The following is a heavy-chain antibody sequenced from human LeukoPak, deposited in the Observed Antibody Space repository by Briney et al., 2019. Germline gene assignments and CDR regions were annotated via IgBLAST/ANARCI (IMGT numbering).Heavy chain of an antibody. Sequence: PSETLSLTCAVYGGSFSGYYWSWIRQPPGKGLEWIGEINHSGSTNYNPSLKSRVTISVDTSKNQFSLKLSSVTAADAAVYYCAGGYTAQPVGYWGQGTLVTVSS. CDR3: AGGYTAQPVGY. J-gene: IGHJ4*02. CDR1: GGSFSGYY. CDR2: INHSGST. D-gene: IGHD5-18*01. V-gene: IGHV4-34*01.